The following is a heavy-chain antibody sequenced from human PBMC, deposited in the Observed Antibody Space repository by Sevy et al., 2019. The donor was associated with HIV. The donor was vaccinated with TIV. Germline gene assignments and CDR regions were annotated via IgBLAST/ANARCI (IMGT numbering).Heavy chain of an antibody. CDR2: ISGSGGSP. CDR3: AKDVSYSSGWYNWFDP. Sequence: GGSLRLSCAASGFTFSSYAMSWVRQAPGKGLEWVSAISGSGGSPYYADSVKGRFTNSRDNSKNTLYLQMNSRRAEDTAVYDWAKDVSYSSGWYNWFDPWGQGTLVTVSS. V-gene: IGHV3-23*01. J-gene: IGHJ5*02. CDR1: GFTFSSYA. D-gene: IGHD6-19*01.